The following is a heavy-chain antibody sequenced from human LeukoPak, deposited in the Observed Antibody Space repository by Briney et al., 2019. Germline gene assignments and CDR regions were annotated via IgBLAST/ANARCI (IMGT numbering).Heavy chain of an antibody. J-gene: IGHJ4*02. CDR2: IIPIFGTA. Sequence: GASVKVSCKASGGTFSSYAISWVRQAPGQGLEWMGRIIPIFGTANYAQKFQGRVTITTDESTSTDYMELSSLRSEDTAVYYCASGTGYCSSTSCYASVAHRGSLDYWGQGTLVTVSS. CDR3: ASGTGYCSSTSCYASVAHRGSLDY. D-gene: IGHD2-2*01. CDR1: GGTFSSYA. V-gene: IGHV1-69*05.